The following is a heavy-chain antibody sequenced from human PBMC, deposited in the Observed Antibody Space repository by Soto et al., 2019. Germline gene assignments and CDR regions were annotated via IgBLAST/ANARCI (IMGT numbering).Heavy chain of an antibody. CDR3: ARTDVDTSQGDYFDS. J-gene: IGHJ4*02. Sequence: TLSLTCAVSGASISGGGNSWTWIRQPPGKGLEWIGYVHHTGSTYYTPSLKSRVTISLDRSKNQFSLKLTSVTAADTAVYYCARTDVDTSQGDYFDSWGQGALVTVSS. D-gene: IGHD1-26*01. CDR2: VHHTGST. CDR1: GASISGGGNS. V-gene: IGHV4-30-2*01.